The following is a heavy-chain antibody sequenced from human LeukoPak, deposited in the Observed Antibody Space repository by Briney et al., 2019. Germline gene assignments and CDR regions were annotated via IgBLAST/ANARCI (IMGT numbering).Heavy chain of an antibody. CDR2: ISSSGSTI. J-gene: IGHJ4*02. CDR1: DFTVSSNY. Sequence: KPGRSLRLSCAASDFTVSSNYMSWVRQAPGEGLEWVSYISSSGSTIYYADSVKGRFTISRDNGKNLLYLQMNSLRAEDAAVYYCARDYQGSSPYYFDYWGQGTLVTVSS. D-gene: IGHD6-6*01. V-gene: IGHV3-11*04. CDR3: ARDYQGSSPYYFDY.